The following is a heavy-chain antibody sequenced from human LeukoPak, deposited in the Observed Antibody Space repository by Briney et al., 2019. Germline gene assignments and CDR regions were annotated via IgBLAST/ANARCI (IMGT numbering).Heavy chain of an antibody. CDR3: ARGEYYYDSSGYYFAQKTGDY. V-gene: IGHV3-11*04. CDR2: ISSSGSTI. D-gene: IGHD3-22*01. J-gene: IGHJ4*02. Sequence: GGSLRLSCAASGFTFSDYYMSWIRQAPGKGLEWVSYISSSGSTIYYADSVKGRFTISRDNAKNSLYLQMNSLRAEDTAVYYCARGEYYYDSSGYYFAQKTGDYWGQGTLVTVSS. CDR1: GFTFSDYY.